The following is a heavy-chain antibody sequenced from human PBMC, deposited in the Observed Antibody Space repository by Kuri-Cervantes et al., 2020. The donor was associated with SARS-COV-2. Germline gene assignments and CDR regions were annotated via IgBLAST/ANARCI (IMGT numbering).Heavy chain of an antibody. Sequence: GESLKIPCAASGFTFSSYAMHWVRQAPGKGLGWVSGINWNGGSTGYADSVKDRFTISRDNAKNSLYLQMNSLSAKDKALYYCARALDYNRYYYYYGKDVWGQGTTVTVSS. D-gene: IGHD4-11*01. V-gene: IGHV3-20*04. J-gene: IGHJ6*02. CDR2: INWNGGST. CDR3: ARALDYNRYYYYYGKDV. CDR1: GFTFSSYA.